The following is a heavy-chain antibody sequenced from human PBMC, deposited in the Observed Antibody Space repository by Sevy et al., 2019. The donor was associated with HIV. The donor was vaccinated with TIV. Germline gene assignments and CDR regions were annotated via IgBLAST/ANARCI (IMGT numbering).Heavy chain of an antibody. D-gene: IGHD6-19*01. Sequence: ASVKVSCKASGYTFTSYDINWVRQATGQGLEWMGWMNPNSGNTGYAQKFQGRVTMTRNTSKSTAYMELSSLRSEDTAVYYCAIRGSGYSSGWSPAFDYWGQGTLVTVSS. J-gene: IGHJ4*02. CDR2: MNPNSGNT. V-gene: IGHV1-8*01. CDR3: AIRGSGYSSGWSPAFDY. CDR1: GYTFTSYD.